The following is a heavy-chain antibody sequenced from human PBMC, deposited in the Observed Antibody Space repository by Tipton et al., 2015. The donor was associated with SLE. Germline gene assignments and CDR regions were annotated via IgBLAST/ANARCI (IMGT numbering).Heavy chain of an antibody. D-gene: IGHD5-18*01. CDR2: ISAYNGNT. J-gene: IGHJ3*02. CDR3: ATHIREYSYGHGAFDI. CDR1: GYTFTSYG. V-gene: IGHV1-18*01. Sequence: QLVQSGAEVKKPGASVKVSCKASGYTFTSYGISWVRQAPGQGLEWMGWISAYNGNTNYAQKLQGRVTMTTDTSTSTAYMELRSLRSDDTAVYYCATHIREYSYGHGAFDIWGQGTMVTVSS.